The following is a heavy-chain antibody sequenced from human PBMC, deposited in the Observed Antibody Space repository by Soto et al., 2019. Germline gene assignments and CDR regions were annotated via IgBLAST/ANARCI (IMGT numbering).Heavy chain of an antibody. V-gene: IGHV4-34*01. CDR2: INHSGRV. J-gene: IGHJ5*01. D-gene: IGHD3-22*01. CDR1: GGSFSGHS. Sequence: SETLSLTCAVYGGSFSGHSWTWIRQSPGKGLEWIGDINHSGRVNYSPSLKSRVTISLDTSKNQFSLTLSAVAAADTAMYYCSTRAYDTNGYYRFDPWGQGTLVTVSS. CDR3: STRAYDTNGYYRFDP.